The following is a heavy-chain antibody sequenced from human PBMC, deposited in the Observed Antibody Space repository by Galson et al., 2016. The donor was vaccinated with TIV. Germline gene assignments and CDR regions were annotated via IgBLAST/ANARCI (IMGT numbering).Heavy chain of an antibody. CDR2: ISHSGST. Sequence: ETLSLTCAVSGYSINSGSFWGWIRQPPGKELEWIGSISHSGSTYYNPSLKSRGTIAVDTSKNQFSLKLSSVTAAYTAVYFCARHVDTGMVGGVEYWGQGTLVTLSS. D-gene: IGHD5-18*01. J-gene: IGHJ4*02. V-gene: IGHV4-38-2*01. CDR3: ARHVDTGMVGGVEY. CDR1: GYSINSGSF.